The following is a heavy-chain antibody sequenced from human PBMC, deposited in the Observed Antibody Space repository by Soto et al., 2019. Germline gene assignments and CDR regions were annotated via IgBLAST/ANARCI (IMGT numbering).Heavy chain of an antibody. CDR1: GFTVSSNY. D-gene: IGHD2-15*01. CDR3: ACLSGGSCHDDDK. Sequence: GGSLRLSCAASGFTVSSNYMSWVRQAPGKGLEWVSVIYSGGSTYYADSVKGRFTISRDNSKNTLYLQMNSLRAEDTAVYYCACLSGGSCHDDDKWGQGTLFTVP. J-gene: IGHJ4*02. V-gene: IGHV3-66*01. CDR2: IYSGGST.